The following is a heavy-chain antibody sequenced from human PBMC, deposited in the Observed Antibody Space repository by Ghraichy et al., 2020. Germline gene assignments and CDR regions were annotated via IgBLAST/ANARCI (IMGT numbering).Heavy chain of an antibody. V-gene: IGHV2-5*02. J-gene: IGHJ3*01. CDR2: IYWDNDK. D-gene: IGHD6-19*01. Sequence: SGPTLVKPTQTLTLTCTFSGFSLTTSGVGVGWIRQPPGKALEWLVFIYWDNDKRYSPSLRSRLTITKDTSKNQVVLTMTNMDPVDTGTYYCTHRGPSVPGGWDAGTFTVWGPGAMVTVSS. CDR3: THRGPSVPGGWDAGTFTV. CDR1: GFSLTTSGVG.